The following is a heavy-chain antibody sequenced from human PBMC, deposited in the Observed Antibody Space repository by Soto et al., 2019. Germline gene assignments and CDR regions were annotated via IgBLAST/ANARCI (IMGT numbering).Heavy chain of an antibody. Sequence: QVQLQESGPGLVKPSETLSLTCTVSGGSISSYYWSWIRQPPGKGLEWIGYIYYSGSTNYNPSLKSRVTISVDTSKNQFSLKLSSVTAADTAVYYCAREGSYGLRYFDYWGQGTLVTVSS. CDR2: IYYSGST. CDR1: GGSISSYY. D-gene: IGHD5-18*01. V-gene: IGHV4-59*01. J-gene: IGHJ4*02. CDR3: AREGSYGLRYFDY.